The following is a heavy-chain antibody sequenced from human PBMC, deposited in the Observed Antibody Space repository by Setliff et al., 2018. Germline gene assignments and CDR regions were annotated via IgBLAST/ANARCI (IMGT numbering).Heavy chain of an antibody. D-gene: IGHD3-10*01. CDR3: VRTVVPGYYFDS. Sequence: GESLRLSCAASGFIFSDHYMDWVRQAPGRGLEWVARSRDKASSYTTEYAASVKGRFIIGRDNSKNSVYLQMNSLKTEDAAVYFCVRTVVPGYYFDSWGQGTLVTVSS. CDR2: SRDKASSYTT. J-gene: IGHJ4*02. CDR1: GFIFSDHY. V-gene: IGHV3-72*01.